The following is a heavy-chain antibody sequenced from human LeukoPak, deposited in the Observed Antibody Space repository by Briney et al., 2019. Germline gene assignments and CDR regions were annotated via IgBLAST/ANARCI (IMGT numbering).Heavy chain of an antibody. V-gene: IGHV3-66*01. D-gene: IGHD3-10*01. J-gene: IGHJ5*02. CDR2: IYSGGST. CDR3: ARDLDYYYGSGSYQS. CDR1: GXTVSSNY. Sequence: PGGSLRLSCAASGXTVSSNYMSWVRQAPGKGLEWVSVIYSGGSTYYADSVKGRFTISRDNSKNTLYLQMNSLRAEDTAVYYCARDLDYYYGSGSYQSWGQGTLVTVSS.